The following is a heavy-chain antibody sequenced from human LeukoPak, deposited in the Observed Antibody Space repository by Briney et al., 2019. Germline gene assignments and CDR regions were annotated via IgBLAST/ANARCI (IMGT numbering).Heavy chain of an antibody. V-gene: IGHV3-23*01. CDR2: ISGSGGST. CDR3: AQLRFLEWSPFDY. CDR1: GFTFSSYA. D-gene: IGHD3-3*01. J-gene: IGHJ4*02. Sequence: SGGSLRLSCAASGFTFSSYAMSWVRQAPGKGLEWVSAISGSGGSTYYADSVKGRFTISRDNSKNTLYLQMNSLRAEDTAVYYCAQLRFLEWSPFDYWGQGTLVTVSS.